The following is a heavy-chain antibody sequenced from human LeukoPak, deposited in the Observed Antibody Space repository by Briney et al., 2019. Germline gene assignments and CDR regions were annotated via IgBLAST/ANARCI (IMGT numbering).Heavy chain of an antibody. CDR3: ARVGIAARVDY. J-gene: IGHJ4*02. CDR2: IYYSGST. Sequence: SETLSLTCTVSGGSISSYYWSWIRQSPGKGLEWIGYIYYSGSTNYNSSLKSRVTISVDTSKNQFSLKLSSVTAADTAVYYCARVGIAARVDYWGQGTLVTVSS. CDR1: GGSISSYY. D-gene: IGHD6-6*01. V-gene: IGHV4-59*08.